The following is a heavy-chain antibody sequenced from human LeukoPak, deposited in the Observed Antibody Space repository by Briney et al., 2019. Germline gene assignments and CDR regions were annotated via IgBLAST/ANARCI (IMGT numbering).Heavy chain of an antibody. Sequence: SETLSLTCTVSSGSISRYYWSWIRQPPGKGLDWIGYIYYTGSTYYNPSLKSRVTISVDTSKNQFSLKLNSVTAADTAVYYCARKSVAVRDAFDIWGQGTMVTVSS. D-gene: IGHD6-19*01. J-gene: IGHJ3*02. V-gene: IGHV4-59*01. CDR1: SGSISRYY. CDR2: IYYTGST. CDR3: ARKSVAVRDAFDI.